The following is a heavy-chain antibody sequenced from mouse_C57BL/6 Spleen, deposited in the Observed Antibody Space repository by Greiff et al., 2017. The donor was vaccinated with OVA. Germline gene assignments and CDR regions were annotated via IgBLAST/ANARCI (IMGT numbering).Heavy chain of an antibody. J-gene: IGHJ2*01. Sequence: VQRVESDAELVKPGASVKISCKVSGYTFTDHTIHWMKQRPEQGLEWIGYIYPRDGSTKYNEKFKGKATLTADKSSSTAYMQLNSLTSEDSAVYFCARGDGYYEGYFDYWGQGTTLTVSS. CDR3: ARGDGYYEGYFDY. CDR1: GYTFTDHT. V-gene: IGHV1-78*01. D-gene: IGHD2-3*01. CDR2: IYPRDGST.